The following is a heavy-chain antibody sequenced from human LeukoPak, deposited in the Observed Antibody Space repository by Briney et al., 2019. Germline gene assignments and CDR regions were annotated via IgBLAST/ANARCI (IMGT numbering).Heavy chain of an antibody. Sequence: PGGSLRLSCAASGFTFSSSAMNWVRQAPGQGLEWVSTISGSGASTYYADSVKGRFTLSRGNSNNTLYLQMNSLRAEDTAVYYCVKGPGGANFAYWGQGTLVSVSS. CDR3: VKGPGGANFAY. CDR2: ISGSGAST. V-gene: IGHV3-23*01. CDR1: GFTFSSSA. D-gene: IGHD3-16*01. J-gene: IGHJ4*02.